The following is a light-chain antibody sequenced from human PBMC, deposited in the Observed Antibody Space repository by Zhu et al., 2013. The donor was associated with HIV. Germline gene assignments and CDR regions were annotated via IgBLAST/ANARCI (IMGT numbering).Light chain of an antibody. V-gene: IGLV1-40*01. CDR2: ENN. CDR1: SSNIGAGYD. J-gene: IGLJ7*01. CDR3: QSYDSSLSGSRAV. Sequence: QSVLTQPPSVSGAPGQRVTISCTGSSSNIGAGYDVHWYQQLPGTAPKVLIYENNKRPSGVPARFSGSKSGTSASLAITGLQAEDEADYYCQSYDSSLSGSRAVFGGGTQLTVL.